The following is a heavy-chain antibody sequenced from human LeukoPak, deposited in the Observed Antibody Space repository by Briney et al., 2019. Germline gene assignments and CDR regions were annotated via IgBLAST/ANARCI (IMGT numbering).Heavy chain of an antibody. J-gene: IGHJ6*03. CDR2: IIPIFGTA. CDR1: GGTFSSYA. Sequence: GSSVKVSCKASGGTFSSYAISWVRQAPGQGLEWMGGIIPIFGTANYAQKFQGRVTITADESTSTAYMELSSLRSEDTAVYYCASRALRYCTNGLCHTLYYCYYMDVWGKGTTVTVSS. V-gene: IGHV1-69*01. D-gene: IGHD2-8*01. CDR3: ASRALRYCTNGLCHTLYYCYYMDV.